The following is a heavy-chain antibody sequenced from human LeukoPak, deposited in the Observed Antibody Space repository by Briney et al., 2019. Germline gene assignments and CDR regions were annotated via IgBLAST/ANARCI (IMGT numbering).Heavy chain of an antibody. CDR3: ARDPHGSSGWYDY. CDR1: GGSISYYY. Sequence: PSETLSLTCTVSGGSISYYYWTWIRHPAGKGLESIGRIHSSGSTNYNPSLKSRVTMSVDTSKNQFSLRLSSVTAADTAVYYCARDPHGSSGWYDYWGQGILVTVFS. J-gene: IGHJ4*02. CDR2: IHSSGST. D-gene: IGHD6-19*01. V-gene: IGHV4-4*07.